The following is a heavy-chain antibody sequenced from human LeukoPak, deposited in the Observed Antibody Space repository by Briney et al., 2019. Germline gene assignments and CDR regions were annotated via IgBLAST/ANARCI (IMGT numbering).Heavy chain of an antibody. J-gene: IGHJ4*02. CDR2: AYYSGST. CDR1: GGSISSSSYY. V-gene: IGHV4-39*01. CDR3: GGTQRSSGYHFDH. D-gene: IGHD3-22*01. Sequence: PSETLSLTCTVSGGSISSSSYYWGWIRQPPGKGLEWIGSAYYSGSTYYNPSLKSRATISVDTSKNQVSLKLSSVTAADTAVYYCGGTQRSSGYHFDHWGQGTLVTVSS.